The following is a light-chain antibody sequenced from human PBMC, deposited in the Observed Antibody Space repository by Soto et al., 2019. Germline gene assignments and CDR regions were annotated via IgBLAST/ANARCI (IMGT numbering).Light chain of an antibody. Sequence: DIVMTQSPDSRAVSLGERATINCKSSQSVLYSSNNKNYLAWYQQNPGQPPKLLIYWASTRESGVPDRFSGSGSGTDFTLTISSLQAEDVAVYYCQQYYSTPVTFGQGTKVEIK. CDR3: QQYYSTPVT. J-gene: IGKJ1*01. V-gene: IGKV4-1*01. CDR2: WAS. CDR1: QSVLYSSNNKNY.